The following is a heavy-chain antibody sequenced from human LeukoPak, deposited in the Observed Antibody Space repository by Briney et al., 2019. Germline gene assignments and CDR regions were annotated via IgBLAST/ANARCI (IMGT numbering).Heavy chain of an antibody. J-gene: IGHJ6*02. CDR3: AREDIVATSPYYYYYGMDV. V-gene: IGHV3-33*01. Sequence: RRSLRLSCAASGFTFSSYGMHWVRQAPGKGLEWVAVIWYDGSNKYYADSVKGRFTISRDNSKNTLYLQMNSLRAEDTAVYYCAREDIVATSPYYYYYGMDVWGQGTTVTVSS. CDR1: GFTFSSYG. CDR2: IWYDGSNK. D-gene: IGHD5-12*01.